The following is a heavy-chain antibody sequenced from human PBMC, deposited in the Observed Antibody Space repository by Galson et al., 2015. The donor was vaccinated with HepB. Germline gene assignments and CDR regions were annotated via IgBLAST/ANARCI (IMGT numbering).Heavy chain of an antibody. CDR2: IKGDGSQK. Sequence: SLRLSCVASGFSSSTYWMTWVRQAPGRGLEWVANIKGDGSQKHYLDSVKGRFTISRDNTKNSLYLQMDNLRADDTAVYYCAHRTKVSRRGYFFDFWGQGTLVTVTS. CDR3: AHRTKVSRRGYFFDF. D-gene: IGHD1-26*01. J-gene: IGHJ4*03. V-gene: IGHV3-7*01. CDR1: GFSSSTYW.